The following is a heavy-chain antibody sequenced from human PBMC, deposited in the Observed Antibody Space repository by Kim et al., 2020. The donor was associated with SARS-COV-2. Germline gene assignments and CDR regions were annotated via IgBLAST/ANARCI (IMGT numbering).Heavy chain of an antibody. Sequence: GGSLRLSCAASGFTFSSYGMHWVRQAPGKGLEWVAVISYDGSNKYYADSVKGRFTISRDNSKNTLYLQMNSLRAEDTAVYYCAKDPAVGYDSEGWFDYWGQGTLVTVSS. V-gene: IGHV3-30*18. D-gene: IGHD3-22*01. CDR1: GFTFSSYG. CDR2: ISYDGSNK. CDR3: AKDPAVGYDSEGWFDY. J-gene: IGHJ4*02.